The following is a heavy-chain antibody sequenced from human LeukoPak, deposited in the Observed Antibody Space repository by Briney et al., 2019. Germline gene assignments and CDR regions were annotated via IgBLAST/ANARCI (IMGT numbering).Heavy chain of an antibody. CDR1: GFTFNSYA. CDR2: IVSGDGST. CDR3: AKDRDGGNVRPYSFDH. J-gene: IGHJ4*02. D-gene: IGHD4-23*01. Sequence: GGSLRLSCAASGFTFNSYAMTWVRHAPGNGMEWVASIVSGDGSTYYTDSVKGRFTISRDNSKNTLYMQMNSLRADGTAAYYCAKDRDGGNVRPYSFDHWGQGTLVTVSS. V-gene: IGHV3-23*01.